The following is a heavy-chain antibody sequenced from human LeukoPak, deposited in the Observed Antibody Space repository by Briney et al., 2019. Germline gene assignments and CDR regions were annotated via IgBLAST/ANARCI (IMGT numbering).Heavy chain of an antibody. CDR3: ARSQAGGSSWYIGY. CDR2: ISSSSSYI. D-gene: IGHD6-13*01. J-gene: IGHJ4*02. V-gene: IGHV3-21*01. CDR1: GFTFSSYS. Sequence: GGSLRLSCAASGFTFSSYSMNWVRQAPGKGLEWVSSISSSSSYIYYADSVKGRFTISRGNAKNSLYLQMNSLRAEDTAVYYCARSQAGGSSWYIGYWGQGTLVTVSS.